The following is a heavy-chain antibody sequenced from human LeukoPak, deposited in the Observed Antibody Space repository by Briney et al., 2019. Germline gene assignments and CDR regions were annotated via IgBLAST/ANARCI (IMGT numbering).Heavy chain of an antibody. CDR1: GFPFSNFW. D-gene: IGHD1-1*01. CDR3: ARGDDFSGDH. J-gene: IGHJ4*02. CDR2: IHPEGNEK. V-gene: IGHV3-7*04. Sequence: GGSLRLSLAVSGFPFSNFWMSWVRPAPGRGLEWVANIHPEGNEKYHVESVKGRFTISRDNAKNSLFLQMNGLRVEDTAVYYCARGDDFSGDHWGQGTLVTVSS.